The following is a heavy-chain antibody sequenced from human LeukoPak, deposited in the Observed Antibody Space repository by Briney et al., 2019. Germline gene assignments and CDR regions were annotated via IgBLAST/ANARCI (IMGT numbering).Heavy chain of an antibody. CDR3: TRDRRDSSGWYGGFDY. CDR1: GFTFSGYA. CDR2: IKSKTDGGTA. J-gene: IGHJ4*02. V-gene: IGHV3-15*07. Sequence: GGSLRLSCAASGFTFSGYAMHWVRQAPGKGLEWVGRIKSKTDGGTADYAAPVKGRFTISRDDSKNTLYLQMNSLKTEDTAVYYCTRDRRDSSGWYGGFDYWGQGTLVTVSS. D-gene: IGHD6-19*01.